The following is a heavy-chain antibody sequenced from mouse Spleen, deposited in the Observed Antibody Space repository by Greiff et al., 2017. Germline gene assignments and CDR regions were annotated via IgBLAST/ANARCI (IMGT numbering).Heavy chain of an antibody. CDR2: INPSTGGT. CDR3: ARRDSSGLFDY. CDR1: GYSFTGYY. V-gene: IGHV1-42*01. J-gene: IGHJ2*01. Sequence: GYSFTGYYMNWVKQSPEKSLEWIGEINPSTGGTTYNQKFKAKATLTVDKSSSTAYMQLKSLTSEDSAVYYCARRDSSGLFDYWGQGTTLTVSS. D-gene: IGHD3-2*02.